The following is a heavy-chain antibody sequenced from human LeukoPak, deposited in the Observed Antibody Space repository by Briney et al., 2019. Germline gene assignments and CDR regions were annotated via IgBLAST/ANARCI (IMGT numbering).Heavy chain of an antibody. CDR1: GFTFSSYG. CDR2: ISYDGSNK. Sequence: PGRSLRLSCAASGFTFSSYGMHWVRQAPGKGLEWVAVISYDGSNKYYADSVKGRFTISRDNSKNTLYLQMNSLRAEDTAVYYCAKDGDGMDVWGQGTTVTVSS. CDR3: AKDGDGMDV. V-gene: IGHV3-30*18. J-gene: IGHJ6*02.